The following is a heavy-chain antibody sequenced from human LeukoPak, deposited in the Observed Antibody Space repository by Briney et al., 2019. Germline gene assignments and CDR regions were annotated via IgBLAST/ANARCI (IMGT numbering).Heavy chain of an antibody. CDR3: ARETHPQYNYYYYYMDV. Sequence: SETLSLTCTVSGGSISSYYWSWIRQPAGKGLEWIGRIYTSGSTNYNPSLKSRATMSVDTSKNQFSLKLSSVTAADTAVYYCARETHPQYNYYYYYMDVWGKGTTVTVSS. J-gene: IGHJ6*03. CDR1: GGSISSYY. CDR2: IYTSGST. D-gene: IGHD1-1*01. V-gene: IGHV4-4*07.